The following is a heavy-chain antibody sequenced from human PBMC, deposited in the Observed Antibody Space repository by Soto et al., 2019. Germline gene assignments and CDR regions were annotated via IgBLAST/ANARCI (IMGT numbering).Heavy chain of an antibody. D-gene: IGHD2-21*02. CDR3: ARQRTTVVTQAYFDH. V-gene: IGHV4-39*01. CDR1: GESISSSSYY. J-gene: IGHJ4*02. Sequence: SETLSLTCIVSGESISSSSYYWGWIRQPPGKGLEWIGSIYYSGRTYYNPSSKSRVTISIDTSKNQFSLKLSSVTATDTAVYYCARQRTTVVTQAYFDHWGQGALVTVSS. CDR2: IYYSGRT.